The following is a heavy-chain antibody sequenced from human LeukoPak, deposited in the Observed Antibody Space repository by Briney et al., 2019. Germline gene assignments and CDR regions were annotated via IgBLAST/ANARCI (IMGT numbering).Heavy chain of an antibody. CDR1: GYTFTSYD. Sequence: ASVKVSCKASGYTFTSYDINWVRQATGQGLEWMGWMNPNSGNTGYAQEFQGRVTMTRNTSISTAYMELSSLRSEDTAVYYCARVTQGYLVGGSYSGMDVWGQGTTVTVSS. J-gene: IGHJ6*02. CDR2: MNPNSGNT. V-gene: IGHV1-8*01. D-gene: IGHD1-26*01. CDR3: ARVTQGYLVGGSYSGMDV.